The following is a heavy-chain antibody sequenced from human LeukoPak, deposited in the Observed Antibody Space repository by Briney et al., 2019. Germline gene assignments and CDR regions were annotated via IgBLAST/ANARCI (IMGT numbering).Heavy chain of an antibody. CDR3: ARRFSSSTLDY. V-gene: IGHV3-30*04. CDR2: ISYDGSNK. Sequence: GRTLRLSCAASGFTFSSYAMHWVRQAPGKGLEWVAVISYDGSNKYYADSVKGRFTISRDNSKNTLYLQMNSLRAEDTAVYYCARRFSSSTLDYWGQGTLVTASS. CDR1: GFTFSSYA. D-gene: IGHD6-6*01. J-gene: IGHJ4*02.